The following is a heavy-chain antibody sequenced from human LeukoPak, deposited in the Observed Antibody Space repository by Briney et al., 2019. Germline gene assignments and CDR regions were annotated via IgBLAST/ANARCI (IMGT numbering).Heavy chain of an antibody. Sequence: ASVKISCKTSGYTFTNYGLSWVRQAPGQGLEWMGWISTYNGNSEYPQKLQGRVTLTTDTSTTTGYMELRSLRSDDTAVYYCARVLGYCGRDCYPLDYWARGPWSPSPQ. D-gene: IGHD2-21*02. CDR3: ARVLGYCGRDCYPLDY. J-gene: IGHJ4*02. CDR1: GYTFTNYG. V-gene: IGHV1-18*01. CDR2: ISTYNGNS.